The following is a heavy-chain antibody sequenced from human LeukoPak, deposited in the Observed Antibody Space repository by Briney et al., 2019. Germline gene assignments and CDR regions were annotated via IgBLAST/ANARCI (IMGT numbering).Heavy chain of an antibody. Sequence: GGSLRLSCAASGFTFSSYSMNWVRQAPGKGLEWVSSISSSSNYIYYADSVKGRFTISRDNAKNSLYLQMNSLRAEDTAVYYCASTWYFDLWGRGTLVTVSS. CDR1: GFTFSSYS. J-gene: IGHJ2*01. V-gene: IGHV3-21*01. CDR3: ASTWYFDL. CDR2: ISSSSNYI.